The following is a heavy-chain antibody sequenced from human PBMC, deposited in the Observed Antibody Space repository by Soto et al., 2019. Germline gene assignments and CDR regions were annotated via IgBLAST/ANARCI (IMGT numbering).Heavy chain of an antibody. J-gene: IGHJ4*02. Sequence: GGSLRLSCAASGFMFSSYGMHWVRQAPGNGLEWVAVIAFDGRNKYYADSVKGRFTISRDNSKNTLYLQMNSLRVEDTAVYYCAKDPAPDNLGYFDHWGQGTLVTVSS. CDR1: GFMFSSYG. D-gene: IGHD3-16*01. CDR3: AKDPAPDNLGYFDH. V-gene: IGHV3-30*18. CDR2: IAFDGRNK.